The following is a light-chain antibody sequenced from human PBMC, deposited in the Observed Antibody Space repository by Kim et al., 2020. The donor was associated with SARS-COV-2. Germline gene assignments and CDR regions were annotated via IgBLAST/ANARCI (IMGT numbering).Light chain of an antibody. CDR2: DAS. Sequence: PEERATLSCRASQTVYAHLAWYQQKPGQAPRLLIYDASNRATGIPARFSGSGFGTDFTLTIGSLEPEDFAIYYCQQRQTWPVTFGQGTRLEIK. V-gene: IGKV3-11*01. J-gene: IGKJ5*01. CDR1: QTVYAH. CDR3: QQRQTWPVT.